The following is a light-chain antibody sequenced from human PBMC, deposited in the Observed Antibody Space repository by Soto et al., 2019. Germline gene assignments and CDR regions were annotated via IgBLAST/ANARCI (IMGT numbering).Light chain of an antibody. V-gene: IGLV2-8*01. CDR2: EVT. Sequence: QPALTQPPSASGSPGQSVTISCTRSSSDVGAYNYVSWYQQHPGKAPKLMIYEVTKRPSGVPDRFSGSKSGNTASLTVSGLQAEDEADYYCSSYAGSNNLPFGGGTKLTVL. J-gene: IGLJ3*02. CDR1: SSDVGAYNY. CDR3: SSYAGSNNLP.